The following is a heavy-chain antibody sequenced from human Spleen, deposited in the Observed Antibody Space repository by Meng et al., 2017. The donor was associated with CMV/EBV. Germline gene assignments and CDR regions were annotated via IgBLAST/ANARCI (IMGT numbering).Heavy chain of an antibody. CDR2: IDPNTGTT. J-gene: IGHJ4*02. V-gene: IGHV1-2*02. CDR3: ARGVGTSWYRRLDY. Sequence: SGYAFTDYYIHWVRPAPGQGLEWMSWIDPNTGTTEYSQNFQGRVTMTRDTSIRTAYMELNSLRSDDTAVYYCARGVGTSWYRRLDYWGQGALVTVSS. D-gene: IGHD6-13*01. CDR1: GYAFTDYY.